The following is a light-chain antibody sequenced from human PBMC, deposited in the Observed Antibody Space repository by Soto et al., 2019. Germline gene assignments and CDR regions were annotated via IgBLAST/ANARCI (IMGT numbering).Light chain of an antibody. J-gene: IGKJ3*01. CDR1: QSISSW. CDR2: KAS. CDR3: QQYDSYSIS. Sequence: DIQMTQSPSTLSASVGERVTITCRASQSISSWLAWYQQKPGKAPKLLLYKASNLVTGVPSRFSGSGSGTEFTLTISSLQPDDFETYYCQQYDSYSISFGPGTKVDIK. V-gene: IGKV1-5*03.